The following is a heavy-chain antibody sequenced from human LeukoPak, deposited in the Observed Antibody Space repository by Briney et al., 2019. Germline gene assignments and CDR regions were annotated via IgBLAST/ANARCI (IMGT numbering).Heavy chain of an antibody. V-gene: IGHV3-64*02. CDR3: ARGGSYGLFDY. Sequence: PGGSLRLSCVASGFTFSNYAMHWVRQAPGKGVEYVSAISSSGGSTFYADSVKGRFTISRGDSKNTLYLQMGGLRAEDMAVYYCARGGSYGLFDYWGQGTLVTVSS. CDR1: GFTFSNYA. D-gene: IGHD5-18*01. J-gene: IGHJ4*02. CDR2: ISSSGGST.